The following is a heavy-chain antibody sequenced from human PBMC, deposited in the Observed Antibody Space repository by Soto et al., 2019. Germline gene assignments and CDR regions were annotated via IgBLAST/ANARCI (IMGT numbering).Heavy chain of an antibody. CDR1: GGSISSYY. J-gene: IGHJ3*02. D-gene: IGHD3-10*01. V-gene: IGHV4-59*01. CDR2: IYYSGST. CDR3: ARVWGGAFAI. Sequence: QVQLQESGPGLVKPSETLSLTCTDSGGSISSYYWSWIRQPPGKGLEWIGYIYYSGSTNYNPSLTSRVTISVDTSKNQFSLKLSSVTAADTAVYYCARVWGGAFAIWGQGTMVTVSS.